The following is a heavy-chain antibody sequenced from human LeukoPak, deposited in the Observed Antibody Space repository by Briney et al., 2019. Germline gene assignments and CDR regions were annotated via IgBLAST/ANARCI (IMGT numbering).Heavy chain of an antibody. CDR1: GFSASSNY. CDR3: ARATLDN. Sequence: GGSPRLSCAASGFSASSNYITWVRQAPGKGLEWGSVIYSAGSTKYADSVKARFTISRDNSKNTMYLQMNSLRVEDTAVYYCARATLDNWGQGTLVTVSS. V-gene: IGHV3-53*01. J-gene: IGHJ4*02. CDR2: IYSAGST.